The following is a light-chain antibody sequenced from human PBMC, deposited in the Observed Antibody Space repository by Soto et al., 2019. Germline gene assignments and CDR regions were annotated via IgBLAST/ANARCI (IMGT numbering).Light chain of an antibody. J-gene: IGLJ1*01. CDR2: DVS. V-gene: IGLV2-14*01. CDR1: SSDVGGYNY. Sequence: LTQPASVSGSPGQAITISCTGTSSDVGGYNYVSWYQQHPGKAPKLMIYDVSNRPSGVSNRFSGSKSGNTASLTISGLQAEDEADYYCSSYTSSSTLYVFGTGTKVTVL. CDR3: SSYTSSSTLYV.